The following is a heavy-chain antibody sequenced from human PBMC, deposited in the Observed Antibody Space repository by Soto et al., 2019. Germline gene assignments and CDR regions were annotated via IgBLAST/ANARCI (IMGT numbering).Heavy chain of an antibody. V-gene: IGHV1-69*01. CDR1: GGAFSSYA. CDR3: ARRLLGYGSWYFDL. Sequence: QVQLVQSGAEVKKPGSSVKVSCKASGGAFSSYAISWVRQAPGQGLEWMGGNLPLFNISNYTQKFQGRVPITAVEPTSTAYIALSNLTSEDTAVYYCARRLLGYGSWYFDLLGRGTLITFSS. D-gene: IGHD3-10*01. J-gene: IGHJ2*01. CDR2: NLPLFNIS.